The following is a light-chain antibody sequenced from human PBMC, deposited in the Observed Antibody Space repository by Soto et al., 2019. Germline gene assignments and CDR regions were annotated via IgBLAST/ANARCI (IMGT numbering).Light chain of an antibody. Sequence: IVMTQSPATLSVSPGDGATLSCRASLSIGSNLAWYQQRPGQAPRLLIYGASSRATGIPARFSGSGSGTEFTLAITTLQSEDSAVYYCQQYYNWLWTFGQGTRVEIK. V-gene: IGKV3-15*01. CDR3: QQYYNWLWT. CDR1: LSIGSN. CDR2: GAS. J-gene: IGKJ1*01.